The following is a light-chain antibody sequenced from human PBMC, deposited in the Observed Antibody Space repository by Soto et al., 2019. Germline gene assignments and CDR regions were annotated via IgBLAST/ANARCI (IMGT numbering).Light chain of an antibody. Sequence: DIQMTQSPSTLSGSVGVRVTITCRASQTISSWLAWYQQKPGKAPKLLIYKASTLKSGVPSRFSGSGSGTEFTFTISSLQPDDFATYYCQHYNSYSEAFGQGTKVVLK. CDR3: QHYNSYSEA. V-gene: IGKV1-5*03. J-gene: IGKJ1*01. CDR1: QTISSW. CDR2: KAS.